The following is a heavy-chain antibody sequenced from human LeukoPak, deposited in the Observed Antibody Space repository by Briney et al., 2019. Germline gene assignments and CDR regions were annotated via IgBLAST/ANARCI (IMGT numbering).Heavy chain of an antibody. Sequence: PSETLSLICAVYGGSFSGYYWSWIRQPPGKGLEWIGEINHSGSTNYNPSLKSRVTISVDTSKNQFSLKLSSVTAADTAVYYCARGTSMITFGGVIVPFDYWGQGTLVTVSS. CDR2: INHSGST. J-gene: IGHJ4*02. D-gene: IGHD3-16*02. V-gene: IGHV4-34*01. CDR3: ARGTSMITFGGVIVPFDY. CDR1: GGSFSGYY.